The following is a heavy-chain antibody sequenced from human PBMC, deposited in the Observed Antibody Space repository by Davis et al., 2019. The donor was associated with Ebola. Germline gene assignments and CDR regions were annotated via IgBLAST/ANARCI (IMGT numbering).Heavy chain of an antibody. CDR1: DVSISSGYYY. D-gene: IGHD5-24*01. CDR2: ISSSGST. J-gene: IGHJ3*02. Sequence: PSETLSLTCIVSDVSISSGYYYWSWIRQPAGKGLEWVGHISSSGSTNYNHSLRGRVTVSVDTSKNQFSLKLTSVTAADTAVYYCARATRRDGYKDTVDMWSQGTMVTVSS. CDR3: ARATRRDGYKDTVDM. V-gene: IGHV4-61*09.